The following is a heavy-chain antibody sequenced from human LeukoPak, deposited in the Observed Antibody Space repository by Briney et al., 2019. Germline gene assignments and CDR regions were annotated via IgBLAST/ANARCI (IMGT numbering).Heavy chain of an antibody. J-gene: IGHJ4*02. CDR1: GFSLTTTGVG. V-gene: IGHV2-5*01. CDR2: IYWNDDK. Sequence: SGPTLVNPTQTLTLTCTFSGFSLTTTGVGVGWIRQPPGKAPEWLALIYWNDDKRYSPSLKSRLTITKDTSKNQVVLTVTNMDPLDTATYYCAHRPGILTTGASYCFDYWGQGTLVTVSS. D-gene: IGHD1-14*01. CDR3: AHRPGILTTGASYCFDY.